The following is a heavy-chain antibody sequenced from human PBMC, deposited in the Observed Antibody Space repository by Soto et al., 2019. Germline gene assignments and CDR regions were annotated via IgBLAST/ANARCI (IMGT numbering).Heavy chain of an antibody. V-gene: IGHV1-69*02. CDR2: IIPILGIA. CDR1: GGTFSSYT. J-gene: IGHJ3*02. CDR3: ACTYYYGSGSPPPDAFDI. D-gene: IGHD3-10*01. Sequence: SVKVSCKASGGTFSSYTISWVRQAPGQGLERMRRIIPILGIANYAQKFQGRVTITADKSTSTAYMGLSSLRSEDTAVFYFACTYYYGSGSPPPDAFDIWGQGTMVTVSS.